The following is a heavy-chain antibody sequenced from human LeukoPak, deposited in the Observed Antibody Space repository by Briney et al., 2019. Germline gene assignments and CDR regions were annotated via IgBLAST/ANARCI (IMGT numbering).Heavy chain of an antibody. CDR1: GFTFDDYA. CDR3: AKDVAVDYYDSSGSAHDAFDI. V-gene: IGHV3-9*01. D-gene: IGHD3-22*01. CDR2: ISWNSGSI. Sequence: GGSLRLSCAASGFTFDDYAMHWVRQAPGKGLEWVSGISWNSGSIGYADSVKGRFTISRDNAKNSLYLQMNSLRAEDTALYYCAKDVAVDYYDSSGSAHDAFDICGQGTMVTVSS. J-gene: IGHJ3*02.